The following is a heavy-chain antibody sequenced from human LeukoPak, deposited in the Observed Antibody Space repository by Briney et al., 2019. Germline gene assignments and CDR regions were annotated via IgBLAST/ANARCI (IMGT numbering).Heavy chain of an antibody. CDR3: ARRQDYADYDLGAFDI. Sequence: SETLSLICTVSGGSISSYYWSWIRLPPGKGLEWIGYSYYSGITKYNPSLKSRVTISVDTSRNQVSLKLNSVTAADTAVYYCARRQDYADYDLGAFDIWGQGTMVTVSS. D-gene: IGHD4-17*01. V-gene: IGHV4-59*01. CDR2: SYYSGIT. J-gene: IGHJ3*02. CDR1: GGSISSYY.